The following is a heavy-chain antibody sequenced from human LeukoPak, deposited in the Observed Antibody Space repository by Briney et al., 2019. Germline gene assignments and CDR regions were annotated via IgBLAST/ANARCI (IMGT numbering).Heavy chain of an antibody. D-gene: IGHD6-13*01. CDR1: GGTFSSYA. CDR3: ARGPEGAAAPFDY. V-gene: IGHV1-69*05. Sequence: SVKVSCRASGGTFSSYAISWVRQAPGQGLEWMGGIIPILGTANYAQKFQGRVTITTAESTSTAYMELSSLRSEDTAVYYCARGPEGAAAPFDYWGQGTLVTVSS. J-gene: IGHJ4*02. CDR2: IIPILGTA.